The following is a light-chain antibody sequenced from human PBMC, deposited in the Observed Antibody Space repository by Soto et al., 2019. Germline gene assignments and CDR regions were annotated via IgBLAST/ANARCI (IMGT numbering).Light chain of an antibody. CDR3: QRYECVALP. J-gene: IGKJ4*01. V-gene: IGKV1-27*01. Sequence: DIQMTQSPSSLSASVGDRVTITCRASQGINNFVAWYQQKPGEVPKLLIYAASTVQSGVPSRFSGSGFGTDYVPAIRNLEPEDVATYYFQRYECVALPFGGGTRVAIK. CDR1: QGINNF. CDR2: AAS.